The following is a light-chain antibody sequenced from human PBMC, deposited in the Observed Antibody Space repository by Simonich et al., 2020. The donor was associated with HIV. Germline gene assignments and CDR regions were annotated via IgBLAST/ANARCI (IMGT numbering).Light chain of an antibody. V-gene: IGKV4-1*01. Sequence: DIVMTQSPDSLAVSLGERATINCKSSQSGLYCSNNKHYLAWYQQKPGPPPKLLIYWASSRESGVPDRFSGSGSETDFTLTISSLQAEDVAVYYCQQYFRTPLTFGGGTKVEIK. CDR3: QQYFRTPLT. CDR2: WAS. J-gene: IGKJ4*01. CDR1: QSGLYCSNNKHY.